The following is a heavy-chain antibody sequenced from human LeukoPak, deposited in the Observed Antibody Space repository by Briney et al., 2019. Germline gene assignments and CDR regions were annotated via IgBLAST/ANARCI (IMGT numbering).Heavy chain of an antibody. CDR1: GYSFTSYW. V-gene: IGHV5-51*01. Sequence: PGGSLRLSCKGSGYSFTSYWIGWVRQTPGKGLEWVGIIYPGDSDTRYSPSFQGQFTISADNSISTAYLQMSSLKASDTAMYYCAGSIYGEGAAVYYWGQGTLVTVSS. J-gene: IGHJ4*02. D-gene: IGHD6-13*01. CDR2: IYPGDSDT. CDR3: AGSIYGEGAAVYY.